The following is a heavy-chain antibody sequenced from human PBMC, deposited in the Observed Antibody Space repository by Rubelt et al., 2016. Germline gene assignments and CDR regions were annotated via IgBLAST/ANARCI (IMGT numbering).Heavy chain of an antibody. CDR1: GYTFTGYY. V-gene: IGHV1-2*02. Sequence: QVQLVQSGAEVKKPGASVKVSCKASGYTFTGYYMHWVRQAPGQGLEWMGWINPNSGGTNYAQKFQGRVTMTRDTSISTAYMELSRLRSEDAAVYYCARFAIGGHSSVYRLDYWGQGTLVTVSS. J-gene: IGHJ4*02. CDR2: INPNSGGT. D-gene: IGHD3-22*01. CDR3: ARFAIGGHSSVYRLDY.